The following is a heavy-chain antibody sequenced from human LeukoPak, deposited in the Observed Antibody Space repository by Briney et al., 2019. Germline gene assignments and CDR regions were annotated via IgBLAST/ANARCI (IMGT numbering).Heavy chain of an antibody. J-gene: IGHJ1*01. CDR1: GLTVNNNY. CDR3: ARDSDYYDSSGYYVYFQH. D-gene: IGHD3-22*01. Sequence: GGSLRLSCAASGLTVNNNYMNWVRQAPGKGLEWVSVIYSGGSTYYADSVKGRFTISRDNSKNTLYLQMNSLRAEDTAVYYCARDSDYYDSSGYYVYFQHWGQGTLVTVSS. V-gene: IGHV3-53*01. CDR2: IYSGGST.